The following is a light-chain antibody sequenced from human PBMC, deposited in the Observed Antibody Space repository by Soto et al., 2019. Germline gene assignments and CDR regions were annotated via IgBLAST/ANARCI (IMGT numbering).Light chain of an antibody. J-gene: IGKJ5*01. V-gene: IGKV3-20*01. Sequence: IVLTLSPGTPSLSPGERATLSCRAIQSVSSSYLAWYQQKPVHAPRLLIYGASSRATGIPDRFSGSVSGTDFTLTISRLEPEDFAVYYCQQYGSSPSIIFGQGTRLEI. CDR2: GAS. CDR3: QQYGSSPSII. CDR1: QSVSSSY.